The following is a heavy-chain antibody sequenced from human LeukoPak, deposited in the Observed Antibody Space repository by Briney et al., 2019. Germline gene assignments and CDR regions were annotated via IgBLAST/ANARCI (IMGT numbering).Heavy chain of an antibody. Sequence: GGSLRLPCAASGFTFDDYAMHWVRQAPGKGLEWVSGISWNSGSIGYADSVKGRFTISRDNAKNSLYLQMNSLRAEDTALYYCAKDKTLSIAAAGFDYWGQGTLVTVSS. D-gene: IGHD6-13*01. V-gene: IGHV3-9*01. J-gene: IGHJ4*02. CDR3: AKDKTLSIAAAGFDY. CDR1: GFTFDDYA. CDR2: ISWNSGSI.